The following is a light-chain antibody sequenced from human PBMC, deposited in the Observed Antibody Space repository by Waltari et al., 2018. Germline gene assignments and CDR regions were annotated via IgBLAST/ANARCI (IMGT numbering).Light chain of an antibody. Sequence: QSALTQPASVSGSPGQSITISCTGTSSDVGGYPHVPWYQHHPGNAPKLMIFEVTDRPSGVSNRFSGSKSGNTASLTISGLQAEDEADYYCSSYTTSNTWVFGGGTKVTVL. CDR2: EVT. CDR1: SSDVGGYPH. J-gene: IGLJ3*02. CDR3: SSYTTSNTWV. V-gene: IGLV2-14*01.